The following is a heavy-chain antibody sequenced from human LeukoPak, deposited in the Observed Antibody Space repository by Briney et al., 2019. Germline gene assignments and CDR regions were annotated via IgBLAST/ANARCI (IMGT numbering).Heavy chain of an antibody. D-gene: IGHD1-1*01. CDR2: IIPHLGIA. J-gene: IGHJ4*02. CDR3: ARENQVAGTTFDY. CDR1: GGTFSSYA. Sequence: SVTVSCKGSGGTFSSYAMSLLRLAPGQALEWIGRIIPHLGIANYAQKFQGRDTITADKSTSTDYMELSSLRSEDTAVYYCARENQVAGTTFDYWGQGTLVTVSS. V-gene: IGHV1-69*04.